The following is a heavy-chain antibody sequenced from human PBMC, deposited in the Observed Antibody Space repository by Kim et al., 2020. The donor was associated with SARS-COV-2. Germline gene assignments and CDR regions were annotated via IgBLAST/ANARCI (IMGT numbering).Heavy chain of an antibody. CDR1: GFTFSSYS. Sequence: GGSLRLSCAASGFTFSSYSMNWVRQAPGKGLEWVSSISSSSSYIYYADSVKGRFTISRDNAKNSLYLQMNSLRAEDTAVYYCARHHYGSGTAYNWFDPWGQGTLVTVSS. CDR3: ARHHYGSGTAYNWFDP. CDR2: ISSSSSYI. D-gene: IGHD3-10*01. V-gene: IGHV3-21*01. J-gene: IGHJ5*02.